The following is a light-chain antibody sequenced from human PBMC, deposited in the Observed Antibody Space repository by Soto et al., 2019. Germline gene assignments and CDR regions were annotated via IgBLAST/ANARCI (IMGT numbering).Light chain of an antibody. CDR1: SGHSSYI. CDR3: EAWDSRV. CDR2: LEGSGSY. V-gene: IGLV4-60*02. Sequence: QPVLTQSSSASASLGSSVKLTCTLSSGHSSYIIAWHQQQRGKAPRYLMKLEGSGSYNKGSGVPDRFSGSSSGADRYLTISNLQFEDEADYYCEAWDSRVFGGGTKLTVL. J-gene: IGLJ3*02.